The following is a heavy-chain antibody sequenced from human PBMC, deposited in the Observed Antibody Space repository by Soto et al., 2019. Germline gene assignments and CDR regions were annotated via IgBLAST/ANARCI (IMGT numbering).Heavy chain of an antibody. D-gene: IGHD6-6*01. V-gene: IGHV3-23*01. CDR3: AREYRTSSQFDY. J-gene: IGHJ4*02. CDR2: STGSGVTT. Sequence: GGSLRLSCAASGFTSGTYALRWVRQAPWKGLDWVCRSTGSGVTTDYADSVKGRFTISRDTSRNTLYLQMSRLSVDDTAIYYCAREYRTSSQFDYWGQGTLVTVSS. CDR1: GFTSGTYA.